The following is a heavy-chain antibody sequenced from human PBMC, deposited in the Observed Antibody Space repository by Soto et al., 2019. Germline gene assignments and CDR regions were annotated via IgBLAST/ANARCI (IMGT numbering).Heavy chain of an antibody. CDR1: GFMFSPYW. CDR2: ISGGASDK. J-gene: IGHJ4*02. CDR3: VREDWHRFDS. D-gene: IGHD2-21*01. Sequence: EVQLVESGGGLVQPGGSLRLSCEASGFMFSPYWRSWVGQDPGKGLEWVATISGGASDKFYVDSVKGRFTISRDDAKNSVYLQLNSLRDEDTAVYYCVREDWHRFDSWGQGTLVTVSS. V-gene: IGHV3-7*01.